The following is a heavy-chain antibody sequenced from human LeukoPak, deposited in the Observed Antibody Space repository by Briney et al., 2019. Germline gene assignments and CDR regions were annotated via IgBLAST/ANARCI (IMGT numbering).Heavy chain of an antibody. J-gene: IGHJ6*03. D-gene: IGHD3-9*01. Sequence: PGGSLRLSCAASGFTFSSYSMNWVRQAPGKGLEWVSYISSSSSTIYYADSVKGRFTISRDNAKNSLYLQMNSLRAEDTAVYYCAREGTTGYDILTGYYGAYMDVWGKGTTVTISS. V-gene: IGHV3-48*01. CDR3: AREGTTGYDILTGYYGAYMDV. CDR1: GFTFSSYS. CDR2: ISSSSSTI.